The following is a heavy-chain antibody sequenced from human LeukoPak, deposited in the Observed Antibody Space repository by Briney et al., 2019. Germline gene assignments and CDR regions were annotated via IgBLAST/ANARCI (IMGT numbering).Heavy chain of an antibody. J-gene: IGHJ4*02. D-gene: IGHD2-2*01. Sequence: PSETLSLTCTVSGGSISSSSYYSGWIRQPPGKGLEWIVSIYYSGSTYYNPSLKSRVTISVDTSKTQFSLKLSSVTAADTAVYYCARQLGYCSSTSCYADKVDYWGQGTLVTVSS. CDR1: GGSISSSSYY. CDR2: IYYSGST. CDR3: ARQLGYCSSTSCYADKVDY. V-gene: IGHV4-39*01.